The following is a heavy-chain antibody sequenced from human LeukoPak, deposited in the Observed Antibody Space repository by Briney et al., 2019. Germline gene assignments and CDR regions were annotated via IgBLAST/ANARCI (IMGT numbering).Heavy chain of an antibody. J-gene: IGHJ3*02. D-gene: IGHD4-23*01. CDR3: AKDWSNYGGNSEAAFDI. CDR2: IYSDGST. CDR1: GFTVSRNY. V-gene: IGHV3-53*01. Sequence: GGSLRLSCAASGFTVSRNYMTWVRQVPGKGLEWVSTIYSDGSTYYADSVKGRFTFSRDNSKNTLYLQMNSLRAEDTAVYYCAKDWSNYGGNSEAAFDIWGQGTMVTVSS.